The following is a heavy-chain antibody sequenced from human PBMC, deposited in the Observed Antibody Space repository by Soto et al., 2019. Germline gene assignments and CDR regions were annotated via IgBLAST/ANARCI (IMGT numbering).Heavy chain of an antibody. CDR3: ARVRYGDY. V-gene: IGHV1-18*01. D-gene: IGHD1-1*01. CDR2: ISAHNGNT. J-gene: IGHJ4*02. CDR1: GYTFTSYG. Sequence: QVHLVQSGAEVKKPGASVKVSCKGSGYTFTSYGITWVRQAPGQGLEWMGWISAHNGNTDYAQKPQGRVTVTRDTATTPAYMELRSLRSDDTAVYYCARVRYGDYWGQGALVTVSS.